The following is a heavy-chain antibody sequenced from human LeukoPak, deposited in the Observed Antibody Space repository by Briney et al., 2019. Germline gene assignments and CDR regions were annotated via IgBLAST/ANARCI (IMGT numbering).Heavy chain of an antibody. CDR3: ARDLYSGYDFPVVA. CDR2: INPNSGGT. Sequence: ASVKVSCKASGYTFTGYYMHWVRQAPGQGLEWMGWINPNSGGTNYAQKFQGRVTMTRDTSISTAYMELSRLRSDDTAVYYCARDLYSGYDFPVVAWGQGTLVTVSS. J-gene: IGHJ5*02. D-gene: IGHD5-12*01. V-gene: IGHV1-2*02. CDR1: GYTFTGYY.